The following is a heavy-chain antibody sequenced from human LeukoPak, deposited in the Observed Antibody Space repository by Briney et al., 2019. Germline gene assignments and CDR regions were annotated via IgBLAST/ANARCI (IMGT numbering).Heavy chain of an antibody. V-gene: IGHV1-2*04. Sequence: ASVKVSCKASRYTFTGYYMHWVRQAPGQGLEWMGWINPDSGGTNYAQKFQGWVTMTRDTSISTAYMELSRLRSDDTAVYYCARDRRSHYYGSGTYYPDAFDIWGQGTMVTVSS. D-gene: IGHD3-10*01. CDR3: ARDRRSHYYGSGTYYPDAFDI. J-gene: IGHJ3*02. CDR2: INPDSGGT. CDR1: RYTFTGYY.